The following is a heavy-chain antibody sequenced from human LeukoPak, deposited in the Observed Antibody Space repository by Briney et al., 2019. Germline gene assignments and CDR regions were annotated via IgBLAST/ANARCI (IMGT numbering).Heavy chain of an antibody. V-gene: IGHV4-34*01. CDR3: ARGLPGRFRYYYYYYMDI. Sequence: KPSETLSLTCAVYGGSFSGYYWSWIRQPPGKGLEWIGEINRSGSTNYNPSLKSRVTISVDTSKNQFSLKLSSVTAADTAVYYCARGLPGRFRYYYYYYMDIWGKGTTVTVSS. CDR2: INRSGST. CDR1: GGSFSGYY. D-gene: IGHD1-14*01. J-gene: IGHJ6*03.